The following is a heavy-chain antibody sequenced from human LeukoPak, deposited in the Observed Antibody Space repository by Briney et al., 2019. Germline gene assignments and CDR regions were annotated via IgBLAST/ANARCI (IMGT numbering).Heavy chain of an antibody. Sequence: ASVKVSCKASGYTFTSYYIHWVRQAPGQGLEWMGIIYPGGGSTSYAQKFQGRVTMTRDMSTSTVYMELSSLRSEDTAVYYCAKDSSGPTVVIYYYYYYMDVWGKGTTVTVSS. D-gene: IGHD4-23*01. CDR3: AKDSSGPTVVIYYYYYYMDV. CDR2: IYPGGGST. CDR1: GYTFTSYY. J-gene: IGHJ6*03. V-gene: IGHV1-46*01.